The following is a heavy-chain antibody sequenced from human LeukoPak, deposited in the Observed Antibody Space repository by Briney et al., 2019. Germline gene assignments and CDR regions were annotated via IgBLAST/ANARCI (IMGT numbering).Heavy chain of an antibody. Sequence: SETLSLTCAVYGGSFSGYYWSWIRQPPGKGLEWIGEINHSGSTNYNPSLKSRVTISVDTSKNQFSLKLSSVTAADTAVYYCARVLLWFGELYSNWFDPGGQGTLVTVSS. D-gene: IGHD3-10*01. CDR3: ARVLLWFGELYSNWFDP. CDR2: INHSGST. V-gene: IGHV4-34*01. J-gene: IGHJ5*02. CDR1: GGSFSGYY.